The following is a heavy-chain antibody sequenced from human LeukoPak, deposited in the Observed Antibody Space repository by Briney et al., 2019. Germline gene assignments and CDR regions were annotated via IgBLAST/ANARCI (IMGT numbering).Heavy chain of an antibody. CDR2: IIPIFGTA. J-gene: IGHJ3*02. Sequence: VASVKVSCKASGGTFSSYAISWVRQAPGQGLEWMGGIIPIFGTANYAQKFQGRVTITADESTSTAYMELSSLRSEDTAVYYCARAGYCSGGSCSTDAFDIWGQGTMVTVSS. CDR1: GGTFSSYA. V-gene: IGHV1-69*13. D-gene: IGHD2-15*01. CDR3: ARAGYCSGGSCSTDAFDI.